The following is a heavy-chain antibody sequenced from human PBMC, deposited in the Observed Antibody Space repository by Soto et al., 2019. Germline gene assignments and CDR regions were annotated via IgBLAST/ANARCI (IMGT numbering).Heavy chain of an antibody. Sequence: ASVKVSCKASGYTFTGYYMHWVRQAPGQGLEWMGWINPNSGGTNYAQKFQGRVTMTRDTSISTAYMELSRLRSDDTAVYYCARDFPAVRPALGLVAWFEPWGEGSLVTVSS. J-gene: IGHJ5*02. CDR1: GYTFTGYY. D-gene: IGHD6-6*01. CDR2: INPNSGGT. V-gene: IGHV1-2*02. CDR3: ARDFPAVRPALGLVAWFEP.